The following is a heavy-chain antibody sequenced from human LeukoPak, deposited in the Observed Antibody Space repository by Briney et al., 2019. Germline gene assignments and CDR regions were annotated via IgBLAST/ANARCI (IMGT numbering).Heavy chain of an antibody. Sequence: SETLSLTCAVYGGSFSGYYWSWIRQPPGKGLEWIGEINHSGSTNYNPSLKSRVTISVDTSKNQFSLKLSSVTAADTAVYYCARHALGHCSGGSCYPGWYFALWGRATLVTVSS. V-gene: IGHV4-34*01. CDR2: INHSGST. D-gene: IGHD2-15*01. CDR3: ARHALGHCSGGSCYPGWYFAL. J-gene: IGHJ2*01. CDR1: GGSFSGYY.